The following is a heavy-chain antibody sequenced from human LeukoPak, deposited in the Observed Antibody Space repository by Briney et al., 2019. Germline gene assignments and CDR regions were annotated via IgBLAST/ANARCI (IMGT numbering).Heavy chain of an antibody. Sequence: SEPLSLTCADSGYFISCGYYWGWLRPPTGKGLEWIGCLYHCGSTYYTPSLKHRITISVDTSKNQSSLKLSSVTAADTAVYYWARPAAYCSSTSCYHNWFDPWGQGTLGTVSS. CDR3: ARPAAYCSSTSCYHNWFDP. CDR1: GYFISCGYY. CDR2: LYHCGST. J-gene: IGHJ5*02. D-gene: IGHD2-2*01. V-gene: IGHV4-38-2*01.